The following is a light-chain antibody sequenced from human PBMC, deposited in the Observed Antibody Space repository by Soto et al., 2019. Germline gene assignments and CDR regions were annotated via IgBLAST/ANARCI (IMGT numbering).Light chain of an antibody. J-gene: IGKJ2*01. CDR2: EVS. CDR3: VQCIQIPYT. CDR1: QSLLHTTGKTH. V-gene: IGKV2D-29*01. Sequence: DIVVTQTPLSLSVTPGQPASISCKSSQSLLHTTGKTHLYWYLQRPGQPPQLLIYEVSNRFSGVADRFSGSGSGTDFTLKISRVEADDVGVYYCVQCIQIPYTFGQGTKLEI.